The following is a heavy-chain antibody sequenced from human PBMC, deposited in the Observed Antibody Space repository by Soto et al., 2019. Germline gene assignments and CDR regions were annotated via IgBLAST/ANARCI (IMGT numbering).Heavy chain of an antibody. CDR1: GHTFTSYW. CDR2: IDPSDSYT. Sequence: GESLKISCKGSGHTFTSYWISWVRQMPGKGLEWMGRIDPSDSYTNYSPSFQGHVTISADKSISTAYLQWSSLKASDTAMYYCARYVYSSSPYYYYYYGMDVWGQGTTVTVSS. J-gene: IGHJ6*02. CDR3: ARYVYSSSPYYYYYYGMDV. D-gene: IGHD6-6*01. V-gene: IGHV5-10-1*01.